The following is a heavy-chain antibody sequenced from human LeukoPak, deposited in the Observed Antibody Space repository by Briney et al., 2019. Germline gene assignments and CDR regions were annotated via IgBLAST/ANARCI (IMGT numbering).Heavy chain of an antibody. CDR1: GGSISSYY. CDR2: IYYSGST. D-gene: IGHD3-22*01. CDR3: ARVVSSGYYDTYYFDY. Sequence: PSEALSLTCTVSGGSISSYYWSWIRQPTGKGLEWIGYIYYSGSTNYNPSLKSRVTISVDTSKNQFSLKLSSVTAADTAVYYCARVVSSGYYDTYYFDYWGQGTLVTVSS. V-gene: IGHV4-59*01. J-gene: IGHJ4*02.